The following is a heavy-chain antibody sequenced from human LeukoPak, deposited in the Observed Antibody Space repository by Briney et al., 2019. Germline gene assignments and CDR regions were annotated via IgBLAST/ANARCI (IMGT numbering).Heavy chain of an antibody. V-gene: IGHV1-18*01. CDR3: AREGGYCTNGVCIGLDY. CDR1: GYTFTSYG. Sequence: ASVKVSCKASGYTFTSYGISWVRQAPGQGLEGMGWISAYNGNTNYAQKLQGRVTMTTDTSTSTAYMELRSLRSDDTAVYYCAREGGYCTNGVCIGLDYWGQGTLVTVSS. J-gene: IGHJ4*02. D-gene: IGHD2-8*01. CDR2: ISAYNGNT.